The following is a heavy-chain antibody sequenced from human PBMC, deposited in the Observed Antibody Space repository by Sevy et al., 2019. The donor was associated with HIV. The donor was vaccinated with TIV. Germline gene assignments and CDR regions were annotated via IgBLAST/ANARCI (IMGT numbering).Heavy chain of an antibody. CDR1: GFTFSSYA. J-gene: IGHJ1*01. CDR2: ISGSGGST. V-gene: IGHV3-23*01. CDR3: AKTHSSSFGAEYFQH. Sequence: GGSLRLSCAASGFTFSSYAMSWVRQAPGKGLEWVSAISGSGGSTYYADSVKGRFTISRDNSKNTLYLQMNSLRAEDTAVYYCAKTHSSSFGAEYFQHWGQGTLVTVSS. D-gene: IGHD6-6*01.